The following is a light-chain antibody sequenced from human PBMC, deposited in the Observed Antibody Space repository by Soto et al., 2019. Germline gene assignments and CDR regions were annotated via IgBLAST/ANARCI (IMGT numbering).Light chain of an antibody. CDR1: SSDVGGYNY. CDR2: EVS. J-gene: IGLJ2*01. V-gene: IGLV2-8*01. CDR3: SSYAGSKNLV. Sequence: QSVLTQPPSASGSPGQSVTISCTGTSSDVGGYNYVSWYQQHPGKAPKLMIYEVSKRPSGVPDRFSGSKSGNTASLTVSGLQAEDEVDYYCSSYAGSKNLVFGGGTKVTVL.